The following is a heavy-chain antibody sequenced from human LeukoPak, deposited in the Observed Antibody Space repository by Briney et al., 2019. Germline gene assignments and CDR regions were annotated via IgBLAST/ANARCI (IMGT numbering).Heavy chain of an antibody. Sequence: QTGGSLRLSCAASGFTFTSHSMHWVRQSPGKGLEWVSYISGGGSTIYYADSVKGRFTISRDNAQNSLYLQMNSLRVEDTALYYCARDFCSTTGCRLDYWGQGTLVTVSS. V-gene: IGHV3-48*01. CDR1: GFTFTSHS. J-gene: IGHJ4*02. D-gene: IGHD2-2*01. CDR2: ISGGGSTI. CDR3: ARDFCSTTGCRLDY.